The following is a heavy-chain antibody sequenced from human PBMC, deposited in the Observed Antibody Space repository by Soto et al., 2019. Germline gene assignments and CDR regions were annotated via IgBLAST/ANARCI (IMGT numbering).Heavy chain of an antibody. D-gene: IGHD2-8*01. CDR3: TKNGQPPYYYYGMDV. Sequence: ASVKVSCKASGYTFSRYGISWVRRAPGQGLEWMGWISGYNGDTKYAQKVQGRVTMTIDTSTYTAYMELRSLTSDDTAIYYCTKNGQPPYYYYGMDVWG. CDR1: GYTFSRYG. V-gene: IGHV1-18*01. CDR2: ISGYNGDT. J-gene: IGHJ6*02.